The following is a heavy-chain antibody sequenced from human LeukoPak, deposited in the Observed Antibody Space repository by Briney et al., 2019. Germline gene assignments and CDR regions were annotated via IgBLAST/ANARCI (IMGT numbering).Heavy chain of an antibody. Sequence: PSETLSLTCTVSGGSISSYYWSWIRQPPGKGLEWIGYIYYSGSTNYNPSLKSRVTISVDTSKNQFSLKLSSVTAADTAVYYCARGRRSYCSSTSCYSLDYWGQGTLVTVSS. CDR3: ARGRRSYCSSTSCYSLDY. CDR1: GGSISSYY. J-gene: IGHJ4*02. CDR2: IYYSGST. D-gene: IGHD2-2*01. V-gene: IGHV4-59*01.